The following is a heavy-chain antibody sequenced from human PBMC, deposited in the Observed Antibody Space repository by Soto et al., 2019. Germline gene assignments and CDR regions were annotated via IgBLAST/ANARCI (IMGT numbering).Heavy chain of an antibody. CDR1: GFTFSSYA. CDR3: AKGKVDCSGGSCYSDYYYYGMDV. D-gene: IGHD2-15*01. J-gene: IGHJ6*02. CDR2: ISGSGGRT. Sequence: GGSLRLSCAASGFTFSSYAMSWVRQAPGKGLEWVSAISGSGGRTYFADSVKGWFTISRDNSKITLFLQMNSLRAEDTAVYYCAKGKVDCSGGSCYSDYYYYGMDVWGQGTTVTVSS. V-gene: IGHV3-23*01.